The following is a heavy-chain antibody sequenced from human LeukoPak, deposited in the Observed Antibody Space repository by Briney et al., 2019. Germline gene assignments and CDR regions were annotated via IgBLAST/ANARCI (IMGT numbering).Heavy chain of an antibody. CDR1: GFSVGSNC. D-gene: IGHD6-6*01. J-gene: IGHJ4*02. V-gene: IGHV3-21*01. CDR3: ARDLEYYFDY. CDR2: ISSSSNYI. Sequence: PGGSLRLSCAASGFSVGSNCMNRVRQAPGKGLEWVSSISSSSNYIYYADSVKGRFIISRDNAKNSLYLHMNSLRAEDTAVYYCARDLEYYFDYWGQGTLVTVSS.